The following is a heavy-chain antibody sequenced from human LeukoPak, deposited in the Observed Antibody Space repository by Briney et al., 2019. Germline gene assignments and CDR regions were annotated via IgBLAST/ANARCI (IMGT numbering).Heavy chain of an antibody. CDR1: GFTFSSYS. CDR3: AENGYSSGWRPDY. Sequence: GGSLRLSCAASGFTFSSYSMNWVRQAPGKGLEWVSSISSSSSYIYYADSVKGRFTISRDNAKNSLYLQMNSLRAEDTAVYYCAENGYSSGWRPDYWGQGTLVTVSS. J-gene: IGHJ4*02. D-gene: IGHD6-19*01. V-gene: IGHV3-21*01. CDR2: ISSSSSYI.